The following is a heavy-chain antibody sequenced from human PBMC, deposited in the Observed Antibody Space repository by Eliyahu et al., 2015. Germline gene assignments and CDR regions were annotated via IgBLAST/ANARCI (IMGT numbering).Heavy chain of an antibody. D-gene: IGHD4-23*01. Sequence: QMQLVQSGAEVKKPGASVKVSCKASGYTFTTYDXIWVRQAPGQGLEWMGWMNPSSGNTGYAQKFQGRVTMTRNTSISTAYLEVNRLTFEDTAMYFCARCGGNSPCHYWGQGTQVTVSS. J-gene: IGHJ4*02. CDR2: MNPSSGNT. CDR3: ARCGGNSPCHY. V-gene: IGHV1-8*01. CDR1: GYTFTTYD.